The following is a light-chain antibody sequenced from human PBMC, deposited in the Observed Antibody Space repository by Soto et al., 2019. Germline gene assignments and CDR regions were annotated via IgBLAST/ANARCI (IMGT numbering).Light chain of an antibody. V-gene: IGKV1-39*01. CDR3: QQSYNTPIT. J-gene: IGKJ5*01. Sequence: DIQMPQSPPSLSASVGARVPITCRASRSIRSYLNWYQQKPGKAPKLLIYAASSLQSGVPSRFSGSGSGTDFTLTIRSLQPEEFATYYCQQSYNTPITVGQGTRLEIK. CDR1: RSIRSY. CDR2: AAS.